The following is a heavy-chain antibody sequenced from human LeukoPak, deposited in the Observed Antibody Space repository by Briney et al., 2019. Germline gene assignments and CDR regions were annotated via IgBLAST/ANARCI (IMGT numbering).Heavy chain of an antibody. D-gene: IGHD5-18*01. V-gene: IGHV3-30*18. CDR3: AKDRYSYAFEYSDS. CDR2: ISNDGSKK. Sequence: GGSLRLSCAASGFTFSSYGMHWVRQAPGKGLDWVAVISNDGSKKYYADSVKGRFTISRDNSKNTLSLQVSSLRTEDTAVYYCAKDRYSYAFEYSDSWGQGTLVSVSS. J-gene: IGHJ4*02. CDR1: GFTFSSYG.